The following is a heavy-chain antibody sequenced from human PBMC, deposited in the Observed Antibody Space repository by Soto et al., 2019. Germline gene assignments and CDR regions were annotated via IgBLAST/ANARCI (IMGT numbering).Heavy chain of an antibody. J-gene: IGHJ6*02. CDR1: GFTFSSYS. CDR3: ARGVTIFGVVYPYGMDV. D-gene: IGHD3-3*01. CDR2: ISSSSSYI. Sequence: GGSLRLSCAAPGFTFSSYSMNWVRQAPGKGLEWVSSISSSSSYIYYADSVKGRFTISRDNAKNSLYLQMNSLRAEDTAVYYCARGVTIFGVVYPYGMDVWGQGTTVTVSS. V-gene: IGHV3-21*01.